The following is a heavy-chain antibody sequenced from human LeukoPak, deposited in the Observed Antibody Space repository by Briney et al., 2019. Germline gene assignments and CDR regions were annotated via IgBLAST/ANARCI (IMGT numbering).Heavy chain of an antibody. D-gene: IGHD1-26*01. V-gene: IGHV3-21*04. CDR2: ISYTGTYI. CDR1: GFTVTNDY. Sequence: GGSLRLSCAVSGFTVTNDYVNWVRQAPGKGLEWVSSISYTGTYIYYADSVKGRFTISRDNAQNSLYLQMNSLRAEDTAIYYCVRDRGTYRPIDYWGQGTLVTVSS. CDR3: VRDRGTYRPIDY. J-gene: IGHJ4*02.